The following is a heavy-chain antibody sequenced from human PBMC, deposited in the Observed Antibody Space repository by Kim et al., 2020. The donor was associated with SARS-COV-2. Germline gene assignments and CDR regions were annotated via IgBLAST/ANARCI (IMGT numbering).Heavy chain of an antibody. V-gene: IGHV3-23*01. D-gene: IGHD2-21*02. CDR3: ARHLHGTTVTFDWYLDL. CDR1: GPTSRNSA. CDR2: IFGSGSGT. Sequence: GGSLRLSCAASGPTSRNSAMSWVRQAPGKGLEWVAGIFGSGSGTYYADSVRGRFIISRDNSQGTVDLQMDNLRAEDTAVYYCARHLHGTTVTFDWYLDLWGRGTLVTVSS. J-gene: IGHJ2*01.